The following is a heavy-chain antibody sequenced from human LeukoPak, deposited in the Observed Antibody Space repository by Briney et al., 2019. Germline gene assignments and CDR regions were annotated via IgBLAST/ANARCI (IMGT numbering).Heavy chain of an antibody. D-gene: IGHD1-1*01. V-gene: IGHV1-2*06. CDR3: ATVTLGRDDNWKGLNAFDI. CDR2: INPNSGGT. Sequence: ASVKVYCKASGYTFTGYYMHWVRQAPGQGLEWMGRINPNSGGTNYAQKFQGRVTMTRDTSISTAYMELSRLRSDDTAVYYCATVTLGRDDNWKGLNAFDIWGQGTMVTVSS. J-gene: IGHJ3*02. CDR1: GYTFTGYY.